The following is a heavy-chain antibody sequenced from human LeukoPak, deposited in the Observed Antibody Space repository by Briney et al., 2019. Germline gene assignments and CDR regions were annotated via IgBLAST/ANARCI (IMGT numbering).Heavy chain of an antibody. Sequence: ASVKVSCKASGYTFTSYAMNWVRQAPGQGLEWMGWINTNTGNPTYAQGFTGRFVFSLDTSVSTAYLQISSLKAEDTAVYFCSRGFMFRDGTPYFYYYMDVWGQGTTVTVSS. V-gene: IGHV7-4-1*02. J-gene: IGHJ6*03. CDR2: INTNTGNP. D-gene: IGHD1-1*01. CDR3: SRGFMFRDGTPYFYYYMDV. CDR1: GYTFTSYA.